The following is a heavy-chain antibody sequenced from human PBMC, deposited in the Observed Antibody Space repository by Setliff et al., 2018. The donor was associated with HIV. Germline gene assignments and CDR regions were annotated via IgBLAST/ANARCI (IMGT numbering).Heavy chain of an antibody. D-gene: IGHD5-18*01. CDR3: ARQVGSQYSYWAYYFDS. V-gene: IGHV4-39*01. Sequence: LSLTCTISGGSIIRRDYYWGWIRQPPGKGLQWIGSIHYSGSTYYQPSLRSRVSISVDTAKNQFSLNLKSVTAADTAVYYCARQVGSQYSYWAYYFDSWGQGALVTVSS. CDR1: GGSIIRRDYY. CDR2: IHYSGST. J-gene: IGHJ4*02.